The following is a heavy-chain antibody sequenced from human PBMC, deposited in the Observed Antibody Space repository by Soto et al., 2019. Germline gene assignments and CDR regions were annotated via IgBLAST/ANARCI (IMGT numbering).Heavy chain of an antibody. J-gene: IGHJ4*02. CDR2: ISGSGGST. V-gene: IGHV3-23*01. Sequence: EVQLLESGGGLVQPGGSLRLSCAASGFTFSSYAMSWVRQAPGKGLEWVSAISGSGGSTYYADSVKGRFTISRDNTKNTRDLKRNSRRAEDTAVYYCAKTMRGGWELPIFDYWGQGTLVTVSS. CDR3: AKTMRGGWELPIFDY. CDR1: GFTFSSYA. D-gene: IGHD1-26*01.